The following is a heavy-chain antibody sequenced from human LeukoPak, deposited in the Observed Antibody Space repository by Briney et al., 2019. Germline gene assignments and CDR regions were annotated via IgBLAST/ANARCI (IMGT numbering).Heavy chain of an antibody. D-gene: IGHD6-19*01. CDR2: IWFDGRNK. Sequence: GGSLRLSCAASGFTFSNYGMHWVRQAPGKGLEWVALIWFDGRNKFHADSVKGRFTISRDNSKNTLFLQMNSLRAEDTAVYYCAREWGPIAVSGGPGYWGQGTLVTVSS. V-gene: IGHV3-33*01. CDR1: GFTFSNYG. CDR3: AREWGPIAVSGGPGY. J-gene: IGHJ4*02.